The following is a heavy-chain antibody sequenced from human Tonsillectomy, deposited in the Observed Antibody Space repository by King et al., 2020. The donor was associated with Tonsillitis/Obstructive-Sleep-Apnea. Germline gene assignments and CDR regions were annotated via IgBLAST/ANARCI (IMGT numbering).Heavy chain of an antibody. CDR1: GFTFSSYA. Sequence: VQLVESGGGLVQPGGSLRLSCAASGFTFSSYAMSWVRQAPGKGLEWVSVISGSGGSTYYADSVKGRVTISRDNSKNTLYLQMNSLRAEDTAVYYCALQGGNYSSNWFDPWGQGTLVTVSS. V-gene: IGHV3-23*04. CDR2: ISGSGGST. D-gene: IGHD1-26*01. J-gene: IGHJ5*02. CDR3: ALQGGNYSSNWFDP.